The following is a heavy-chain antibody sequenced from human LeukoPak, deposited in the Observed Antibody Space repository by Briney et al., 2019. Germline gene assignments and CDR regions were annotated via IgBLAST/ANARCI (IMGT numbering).Heavy chain of an antibody. CDR1: GGSISSGGHY. Sequence: PSETLSLTCTVSGGSISSGGHYWSWIRQHPGKGLEWIGYIYYSGSTYYNPSLKSRVTISVDTSKNQFSLKLSSVTAADTAVYYCARGGRYYDSSGYYDYWGQGTLVTVSS. CDR3: ARGGRYYDSSGYYDY. J-gene: IGHJ4*02. D-gene: IGHD3-22*01. V-gene: IGHV4-31*03. CDR2: IYYSGST.